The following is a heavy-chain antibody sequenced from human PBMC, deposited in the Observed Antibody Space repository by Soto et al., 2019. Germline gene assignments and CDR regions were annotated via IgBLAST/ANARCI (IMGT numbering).Heavy chain of an antibody. J-gene: IGHJ4*02. V-gene: IGHV1-69*01. CDR1: GGTFSSYA. CDR3: ARVESPYSSSAPAFDY. CDR2: IIPIFGTA. D-gene: IGHD6-6*01. Sequence: QVQLVQSGAEVKKPGSSVKVSCKASGGTFSSYAISWVRQAPGQGLEWMGGIIPIFGTANYAQKFQGRVTITADESTSTSYMEMSSLRSEDTAVYYCARVESPYSSSAPAFDYWGQGTLVTVSS.